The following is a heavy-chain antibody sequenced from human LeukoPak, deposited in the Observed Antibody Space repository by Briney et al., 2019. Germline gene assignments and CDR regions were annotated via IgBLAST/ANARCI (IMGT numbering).Heavy chain of an antibody. CDR3: AKALGYCGGGSCYFDY. J-gene: IGHJ4*02. CDR1: GFSFSSYA. V-gene: IGHV3-23*01. CDR2: ITGRGDRT. Sequence: GGSLRLSCAASGFSFSSYAMSWVRLAPGKGLEWVSIITGRGDRTYYADSVKGRFTISRDNSKNTLYLQMNSLRAEDTAVYYCAKALGYCGGGSCYFDYWGQGTLVTVSS. D-gene: IGHD2-15*01.